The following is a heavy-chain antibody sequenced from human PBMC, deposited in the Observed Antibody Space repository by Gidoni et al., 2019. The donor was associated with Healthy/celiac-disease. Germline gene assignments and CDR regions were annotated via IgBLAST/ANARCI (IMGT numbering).Heavy chain of an antibody. CDR2: IIPILGIA. CDR3: ARGQYYYGSGSRGDYYYYMDV. Sequence: QVQLVQSGAEVKKPGSSVTVSCKASGGTFSSYAISWVRQAPGQGLEWMGRIIPILGIANYAQKFQGRVTITADKSTSTAYMELSSLRSEDTAVYYCARGQYYYGSGSRGDYYYYMDVWGKGTTVTVSS. CDR1: GGTFSSYA. V-gene: IGHV1-69*04. J-gene: IGHJ6*03. D-gene: IGHD3-10*01.